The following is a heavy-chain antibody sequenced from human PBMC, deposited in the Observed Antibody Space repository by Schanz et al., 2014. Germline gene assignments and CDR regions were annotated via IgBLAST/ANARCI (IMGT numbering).Heavy chain of an antibody. J-gene: IGHJ4*02. CDR3: AKVRYSSGWRGDYFDE. CDR1: EFTFSTDA. Sequence: DVHLLESGGGLVQPGGSLRLSCAASEFTFSTDAMSWVRQAPGKGLEWLSVISASGGDTYYADSVKGWFTISRDNSKNTLYLQMNSLRAEDTAVYYCAKVRYSSGWRGDYFDEWGQGTLVTVAS. D-gene: IGHD6-25*01. V-gene: IGHV3-23*01. CDR2: ISASGGDT.